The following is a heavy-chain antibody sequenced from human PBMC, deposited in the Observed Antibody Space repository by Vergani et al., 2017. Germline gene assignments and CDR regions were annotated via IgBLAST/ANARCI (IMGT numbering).Heavy chain of an antibody. J-gene: IGHJ4*02. V-gene: IGHV3-30*18. CDR3: AKSDGGSSPVGFDY. CDR1: GFTFSSYG. Sequence: VQLVESGGGVVQPGRSLRLSCAASGFTFSSYGMHWVRQAPGKGLEWVAVISYDGSNKYYADSVKGRFTISRDNSKNTLYLQMNSLRAEDTAVYYCAKSDGGSSPVGFDYWGQGTLVTVSS. D-gene: IGHD1-26*01. CDR2: ISYDGSNK.